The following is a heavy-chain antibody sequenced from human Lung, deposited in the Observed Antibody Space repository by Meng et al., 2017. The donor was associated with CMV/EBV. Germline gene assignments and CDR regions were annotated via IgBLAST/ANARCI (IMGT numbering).Heavy chain of an antibody. D-gene: IGHD2-15*01. Sequence: GESXKISCAASGFTFSSYWMNWVRQAPGKGLEWVANIKEDGSEKHYVASVKGRFTISRDNAKNRLFLQMNSVGADDTAVYQCARGYCSDDRCYGGTDFWGQGTPVTVSS. CDR3: ARGYCSDDRCYGGTDF. CDR2: IKEDGSEK. V-gene: IGHV3-7*01. CDR1: GFTFSSYW. J-gene: IGHJ4*02.